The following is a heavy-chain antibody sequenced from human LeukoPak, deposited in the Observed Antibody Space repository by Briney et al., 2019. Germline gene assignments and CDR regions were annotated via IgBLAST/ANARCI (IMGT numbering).Heavy chain of an antibody. CDR2: ISYDGGNT. Sequence: PGGSLRLSCAASGFTLSSTSYGMHWVRQAPGTGLEWVAMISYDGGNTYYAVSVKGRFIISRDNSKNTLYLQMTSLRAEDTAVYYCAKCGGKYYYDSSGYYAYFDNWGQGTLVTVSS. CDR1: GFTLSSTSYG. CDR3: AKCGGKYYYDSSGYYAYFDN. D-gene: IGHD3-22*01. V-gene: IGHV3-30*18. J-gene: IGHJ4*02.